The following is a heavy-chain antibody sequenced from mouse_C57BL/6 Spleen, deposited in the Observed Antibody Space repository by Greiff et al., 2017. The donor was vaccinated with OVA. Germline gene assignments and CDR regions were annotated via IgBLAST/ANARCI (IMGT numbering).Heavy chain of an antibody. CDR1: GFSFNTYA. CDR2: IRSKSNNYAT. J-gene: IGHJ3*01. Sequence: EVKLMESGGGLVQPKGSLKLSCAASGFSFNTYAMNWVRQAPGTGLEWVARIRSKSNNYATYYADSVKDRFTISRDDSESMLYLQMNNLKTEDTAMYYCVRPNDYVFAYWGQGTLVTVSA. D-gene: IGHD2-4*01. V-gene: IGHV10-1*01. CDR3: VRPNDYVFAY.